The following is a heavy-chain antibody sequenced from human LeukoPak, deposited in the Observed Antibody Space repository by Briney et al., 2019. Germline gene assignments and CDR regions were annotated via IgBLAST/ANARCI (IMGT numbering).Heavy chain of an antibody. J-gene: IGHJ5*02. D-gene: IGHD2-8*01. CDR2: IYYSGST. V-gene: IGHV4-39*07. CDR3: ARVYCTNGVCYGNWFDP. CDR1: GGSISSSSYY. Sequence: SETLSLTCTVSGGSISSSSYYWGWIRQPPGKGLEWIGSIYYSGSTYYNPSLKSRVTISVDTSKNQFSLKLSSVTAADTAVYYCARVYCTNGVCYGNWFDPWGQGTLVTVSS.